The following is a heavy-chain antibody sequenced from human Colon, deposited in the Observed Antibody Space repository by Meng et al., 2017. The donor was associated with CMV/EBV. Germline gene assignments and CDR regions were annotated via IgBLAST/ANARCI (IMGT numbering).Heavy chain of an antibody. CDR2: ISHDGNNR. V-gene: IGHV3-30-3*01. D-gene: IGHD3-3*01. CDR3: ARKSTVFGVAGEEAFDV. J-gene: IGHJ3*01. CDR1: GFNVINTY. Sequence: TCAASGFNVINTYINWVRQAPGKGLEWVAVISHDGNNRYYADSVKGRFTISRDNSNNTVSLQVNDLKAEDTAVYYCARKSTVFGVAGEEAFDVWGQGTVVTVSS.